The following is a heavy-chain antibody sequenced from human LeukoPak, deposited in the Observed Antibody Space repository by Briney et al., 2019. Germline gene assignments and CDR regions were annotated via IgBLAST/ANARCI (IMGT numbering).Heavy chain of an antibody. CDR1: GXTFSSYA. CDR3: ARERY. V-gene: IGHV3-30-3*01. CDR2: ISYDGSNK. Sequence: GGSLRLSCAASGXTFSSYAMHWVRQAPGKGLEWVAVISYDGSNKYYADSVKGRFTISRDNSKNTLYLRMNSLRAEDTAVYYCARERYWGQGTLVTVSS. J-gene: IGHJ4*02.